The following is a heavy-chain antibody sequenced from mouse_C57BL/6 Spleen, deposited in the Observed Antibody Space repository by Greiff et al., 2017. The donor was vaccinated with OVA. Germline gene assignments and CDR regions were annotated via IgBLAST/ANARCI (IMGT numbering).Heavy chain of an antibody. CDR3: ARRDDYDWDYYAMDY. CDR1: GFSLTSYG. Sequence: QVQLQQSGPGLVQPSQSLSITCTVSGFSLTSYGVHWVRQSPGKGLEWLGVIWSGGSTDYNAAFISRLSISKDNSKSQVFVKMKSLQADDTAIYDCARRDDYDWDYYAMDYWGQGTSVTVSS. J-gene: IGHJ4*01. V-gene: IGHV2-2*01. D-gene: IGHD2-4*01. CDR2: IWSGGST.